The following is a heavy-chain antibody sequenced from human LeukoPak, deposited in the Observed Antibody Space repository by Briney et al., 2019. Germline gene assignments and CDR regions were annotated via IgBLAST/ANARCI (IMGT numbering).Heavy chain of an antibody. V-gene: IGHV3-48*03. J-gene: IGHJ4*02. CDR1: GFTFSSYE. CDR2: ISSSGSTT. D-gene: IGHD5-24*01. Sequence: PGGSLRLSCAASGFTFSSYEMNWVRQAPGKGLEWVSHISSSGSTTYYADSVKGRFTISRDNAKNSLYLQMNSLRAEDTAVYYRASPQYYFDYWGQGTLVTVSS. CDR3: ASPQYYFDY.